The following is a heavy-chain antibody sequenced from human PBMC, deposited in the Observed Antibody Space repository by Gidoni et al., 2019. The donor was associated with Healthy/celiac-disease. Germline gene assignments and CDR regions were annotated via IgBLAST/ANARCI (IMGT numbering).Heavy chain of an antibody. CDR2: IISSSRYI. CDR1: GFTFSSYS. V-gene: IGHV3-21*01. Sequence: EVQLVESGGGLVKPGGSLRLSCAASGFTFSSYSMNWIRQAPGKWLECVSSIISSSRYIYYADSVKGRFTISRDNAKNSMYLQMNSLRAEDTAVYYCARVCSGGSCYSHWGQGTLVTVSS. D-gene: IGHD2-15*01. CDR3: ARVCSGGSCYSH. J-gene: IGHJ4*02.